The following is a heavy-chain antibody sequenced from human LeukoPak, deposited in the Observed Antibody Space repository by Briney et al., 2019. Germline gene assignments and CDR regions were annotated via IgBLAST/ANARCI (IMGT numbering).Heavy chain of an antibody. D-gene: IGHD3-10*01. CDR1: GFTFGSHW. V-gene: IGHV3-74*01. CDR3: TRGPPDGSGNYYPGDF. Sequence: GGSLRLSCAASGFTFGSHWMHWVRQAPGKGLVWVSRISSDGTNTNYADSVKGRFTISRDNAKNTLYLQMNSLRVEDTAVYYCTRGPPDGSGNYYPGDFWGQGTLVTVSS. CDR2: ISSDGTNT. J-gene: IGHJ4*02.